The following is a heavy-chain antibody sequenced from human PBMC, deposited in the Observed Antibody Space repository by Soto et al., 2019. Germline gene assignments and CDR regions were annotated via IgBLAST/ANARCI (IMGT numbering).Heavy chain of an antibody. Sequence: PGGSLRLSCAASGFTFSSYSMHWVRQAPGKGLEWVSSISSSSSYIYYADSVKGRFTISRDNAKNSLYLQMNSLRAEDTAVYYCARDGRYSSGLVKVIADYRGQGTLVTVSS. CDR3: ARDGRYSSGLVKVIADY. J-gene: IGHJ4*02. V-gene: IGHV3-21*01. CDR2: ISSSSSYI. D-gene: IGHD6-19*01. CDR1: GFTFSSYS.